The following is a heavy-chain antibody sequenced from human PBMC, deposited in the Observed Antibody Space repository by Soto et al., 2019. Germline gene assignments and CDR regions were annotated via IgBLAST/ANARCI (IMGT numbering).Heavy chain of an antibody. J-gene: IGHJ5*02. CDR2: TFFRSKWSN. Sequence: ASETLSLTCAISGDNVSNNTASWSWIRQSPSRGLEWLGRTFFRSKWSNDYAVSVKSRIIINADTSKNQFSLQLNSVTPEDTAVYYCPKGDNLGAYTGYAFEPWLQGTLDTVPS. CDR3: PKGDNLGAYTGYAFEP. CDR1: GDNVSNNTAS. V-gene: IGHV6-1*01. D-gene: IGHD2-2*02.